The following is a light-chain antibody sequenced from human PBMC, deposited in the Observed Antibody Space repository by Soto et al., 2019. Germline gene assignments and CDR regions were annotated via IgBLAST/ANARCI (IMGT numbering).Light chain of an antibody. J-gene: IGKJ4*01. Sequence: EIVMTQSPATLSVSPGERATLSCRASQSVRSNLAWNQQKPGQAPRLLIHGASTRATGIPARFSGSGSETDFTLTISGLQSEDFAVYYCQQYDYWPPLTFGGGTKVEIK. CDR3: QQYDYWPPLT. CDR1: QSVRSN. V-gene: IGKV3-15*01. CDR2: GAS.